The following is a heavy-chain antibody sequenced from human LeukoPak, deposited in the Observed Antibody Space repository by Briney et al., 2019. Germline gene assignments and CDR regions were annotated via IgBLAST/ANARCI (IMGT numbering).Heavy chain of an antibody. Sequence: SETLSLTCSVSGGSVSSSDYYWGWFRQPPGKGLEWIGSIYYSGSPHYSPSLKSRVTISVDTSKNQFSLKLSSVTAADTAVYYCARHPSIVVENWFDPWGQGTLVTVSS. V-gene: IGHV4-39*01. CDR2: IYYSGSP. D-gene: IGHD3-22*01. J-gene: IGHJ5*02. CDR3: ARHPSIVVENWFDP. CDR1: GGSVSSSDYY.